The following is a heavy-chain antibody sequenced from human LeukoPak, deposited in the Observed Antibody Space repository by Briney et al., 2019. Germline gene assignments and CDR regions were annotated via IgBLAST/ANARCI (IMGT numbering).Heavy chain of an antibody. D-gene: IGHD6-19*01. CDR3: ARSARNRKQWLDEYYFDY. CDR2: IIPIFGTA. V-gene: IGHV1-69*05. Sequence: SVKVSCKASGYTFTSYGISWVRQAPGQGLEWMGRIIPIFGTANYAQKFQGRVTITTDESTSTAYMELSSLRSEDTAVYYCARSARNRKQWLDEYYFDYWGQGTLVTVSS. CDR1: GYTFTSYG. J-gene: IGHJ4*02.